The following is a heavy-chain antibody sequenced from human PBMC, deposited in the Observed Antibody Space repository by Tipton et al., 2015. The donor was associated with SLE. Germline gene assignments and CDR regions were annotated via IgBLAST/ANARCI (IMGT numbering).Heavy chain of an antibody. CDR1: GFTVSNSY. J-gene: IGHJ3*02. D-gene: IGHD3-22*01. V-gene: IGHV3-66*02. CDR2: IFSDSNS. Sequence: SLRLSCAASGFTVSNSYMSWVRQAPGEGLEWVSVIFSDSNSYYADSVKGRFTISRDNSKNMLYLQMNSLGVEDTAVYYCARDRRNYDSSGYTDDAFDIWGQGTRVTVSS. CDR3: ARDRRNYDSSGYTDDAFDI.